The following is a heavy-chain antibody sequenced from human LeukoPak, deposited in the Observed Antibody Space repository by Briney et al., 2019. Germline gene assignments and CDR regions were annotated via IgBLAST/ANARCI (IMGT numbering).Heavy chain of an antibody. CDR3: ARDAYTSASDS. J-gene: IGHJ5*01. CDR2: LSPEGSDK. V-gene: IGHV3-7*01. CDR1: GFSFRTYW. Sequence: PGGSLRLSCAASGFSFRTYWMTWVRQAPGKGLEWVANLSPEGSDKFYVHSVKGRFTIFRDNAKSSVYLQMSSLRVEDTAVYYCARDAYTSASDSWGQGTLVTVSS. D-gene: IGHD3-16*01.